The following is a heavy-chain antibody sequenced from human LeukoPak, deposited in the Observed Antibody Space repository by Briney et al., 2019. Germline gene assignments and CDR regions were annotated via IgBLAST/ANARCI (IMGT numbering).Heavy chain of an antibody. Sequence: ASVKVSCKASGYTFTSYGISWVRQAPGQGLEWMGWISAYNGNTNYAQKFQGRVTMTKDTSTTTVYMELRSLRSDDTAVYYCARRGYSGYDPFYFDYWGQGTLVTVSS. J-gene: IGHJ4*02. CDR1: GYTFTSYG. D-gene: IGHD5-12*01. V-gene: IGHV1-18*01. CDR3: ARRGYSGYDPFYFDY. CDR2: ISAYNGNT.